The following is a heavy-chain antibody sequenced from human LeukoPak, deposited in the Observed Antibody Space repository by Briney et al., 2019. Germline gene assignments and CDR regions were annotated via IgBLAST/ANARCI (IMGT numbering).Heavy chain of an antibody. CDR2: INAGNGNT. J-gene: IGHJ4*02. Sequence: ASVKVSCKASGYTFTSYAMHWVRQAPGQRLEWMGWINAGNGNTKYSQELQGRVTITRDTSASTAYMELSSLRSEDMAVYYCARDRGDDYGDYLLDYWGQGTLVTVSS. D-gene: IGHD4-17*01. CDR1: GYTFTSYA. CDR3: ARDRGDDYGDYLLDY. V-gene: IGHV1-3*03.